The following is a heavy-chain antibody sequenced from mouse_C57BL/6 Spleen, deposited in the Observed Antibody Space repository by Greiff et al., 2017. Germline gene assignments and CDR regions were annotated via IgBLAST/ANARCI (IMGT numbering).Heavy chain of an antibody. V-gene: IGHV1-54*01. Sequence: VQLQQSGAELVRPGTSVKVSCKASGYAFTNYLIEWVKQRPGQGLEWIGVINPGSGGTNYNEKFKGKATLTADKSSSTAYMQLSSLTSEDSAVYFCARGERGLYYYAMDYWGQGTSVTVSS. CDR3: ARGERGLYYYAMDY. CDR1: GYAFTNYL. CDR2: INPGSGGT. J-gene: IGHJ4*01. D-gene: IGHD2-13*01.